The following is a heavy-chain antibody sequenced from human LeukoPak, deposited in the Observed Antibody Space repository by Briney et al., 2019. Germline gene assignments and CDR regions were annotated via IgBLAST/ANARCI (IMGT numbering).Heavy chain of an antibody. D-gene: IGHD3-3*01. J-gene: IGHJ4*02. CDR2: IYTSGST. Sequence: TSETLPLTCTVPGGSISGGNYYWSWIRQPAGKGLEWIGHIYTSGSTNYNPSLKSRVTISVDTSKNQFSLNLSSMTAADTAVYYCARDSLYNFWSGYYHTTYYFDYWGQGTLVTVSS. V-gene: IGHV4-61*09. CDR3: ARDSLYNFWSGYYHTTYYFDY. CDR1: GGSISGGNYY.